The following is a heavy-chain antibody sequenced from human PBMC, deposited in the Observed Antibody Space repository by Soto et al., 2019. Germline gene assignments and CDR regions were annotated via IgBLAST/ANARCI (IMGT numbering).Heavy chain of an antibody. Sequence: SETLSLTCSVSGGSMSKFYWSWIRKTAGKGLEWMGRVYATGTSDYNPSLRSRIAMSVDISKKTFSLRLRSVTAADTGVYYCVRDGSKTLRDCFDPWGQGRLVTVSS. CDR1: GGSMSKFY. J-gene: IGHJ5*02. D-gene: IGHD4-17*01. CDR3: VRDGSKTLRDCFDP. CDR2: VYATGTS. V-gene: IGHV4-4*07.